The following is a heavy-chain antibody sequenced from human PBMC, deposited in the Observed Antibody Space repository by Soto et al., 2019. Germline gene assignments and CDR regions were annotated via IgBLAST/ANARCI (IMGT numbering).Heavy chain of an antibody. V-gene: IGHV3-23*01. CDR1: GFTFSNYV. J-gene: IGHJ4*02. Sequence: GGSLRLSCAASGFTFSNYVMSWVRQAPGKGLEWVSTIGGSGGSTYYAVSVKGRFTISRDNSKNTLYLQMNSLRAEDTAVYYCAKGGILMVYATLPLLDCWGQGTLVTVSS. CDR2: IGGSGGST. D-gene: IGHD2-8*01. CDR3: AKGGILMVYATLPLLDC.